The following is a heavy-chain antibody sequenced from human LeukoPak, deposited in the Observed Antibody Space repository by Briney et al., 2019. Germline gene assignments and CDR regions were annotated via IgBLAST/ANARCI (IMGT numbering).Heavy chain of an antibody. CDR3: ARVSDYVNYYYYMDV. Sequence: KPSETLSLTCTVSGVSISSYYWSWIRQPPGKGLEWIGYIYYSGSTYYNPSLKSRVTISVDTSKNQFSLKLSSVTAADTAVYYCARVSDYVNYYYYMDVWGKGTTVTVSS. CDR1: GVSISSYY. J-gene: IGHJ6*03. CDR2: IYYSGST. D-gene: IGHD5-12*01. V-gene: IGHV4-59*12.